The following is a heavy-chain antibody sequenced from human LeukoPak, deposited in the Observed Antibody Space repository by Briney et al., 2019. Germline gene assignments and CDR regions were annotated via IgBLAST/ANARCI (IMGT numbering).Heavy chain of an antibody. D-gene: IGHD3-22*01. V-gene: IGHV3-9*01. CDR3: AKAMIVVITDDAFDI. CDR2: ISWNSDTR. CDR1: GFTFDDYA. Sequence: SLRLSCAASGFTFDDYAMHWVRQAPGKGLEWVSGISWNSDTRTYADSVKGRFTISRDNAKNSLYLQMNSLRAEDTALYYCAKAMIVVITDDAFDIWGQGTMVTVSS. J-gene: IGHJ3*02.